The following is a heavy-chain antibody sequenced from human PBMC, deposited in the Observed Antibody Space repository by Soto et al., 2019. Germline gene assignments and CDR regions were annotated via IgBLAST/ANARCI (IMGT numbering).Heavy chain of an antibody. J-gene: IGHJ5*02. Sequence: ASVKVSCKASGYTFTGYYMHWVRQAPGQGLEWMGWINPNSGDTNYAQKFQGRVTMSGDTSIITAYMELSRLRYDDTAVYYCARGWNIVAAVTNNWFDPWGQGTLVTVSS. CDR1: GYTFTGYY. CDR2: INPNSGDT. CDR3: ARGWNIVAAVTNNWFDP. V-gene: IGHV1-2*02. D-gene: IGHD1-26*01.